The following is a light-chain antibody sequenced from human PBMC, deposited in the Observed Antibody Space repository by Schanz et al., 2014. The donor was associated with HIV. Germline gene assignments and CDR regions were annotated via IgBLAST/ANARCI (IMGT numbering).Light chain of an antibody. V-gene: IGLV2-14*03. CDR2: DVT. J-gene: IGLJ1*01. Sequence: QSALTQPASVSGSPGQSITISCTGTSSDIGDYDFVSWYQQYPGKAPKVMIYDVTIRPSGASVRFSGSKSGNTASLTISGLQAEDEADYFCASYTSSATVVFGTGTKVTVL. CDR3: ASYTSSATVV. CDR1: SSDIGDYDF.